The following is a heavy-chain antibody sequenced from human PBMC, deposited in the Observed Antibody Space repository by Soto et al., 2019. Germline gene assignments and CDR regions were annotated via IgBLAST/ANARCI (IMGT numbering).Heavy chain of an antibody. CDR2: ISGSGGST. Sequence: GGSLRLSCAASGFTFSSYAMSWVRQAPGKGLEWVSAISGSGGSTYYADSVKGRFTISRDNSKNTLYLQMNSLRAEDTAVYYCAKGSGSFNSGYGGGAFDIWGQGTMVTVSS. J-gene: IGHJ3*02. CDR3: AKGSGSFNSGYGGGAFDI. D-gene: IGHD5-12*01. V-gene: IGHV3-23*01. CDR1: GFTFSSYA.